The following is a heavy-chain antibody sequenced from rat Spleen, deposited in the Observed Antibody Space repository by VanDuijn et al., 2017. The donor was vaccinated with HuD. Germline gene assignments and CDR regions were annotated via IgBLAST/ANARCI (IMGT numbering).Heavy chain of an antibody. CDR1: GFSLTSYN. V-gene: IGHV2-30*01. Sequence: QVQLKESGPGLVQPSQTLSLICTVSGFSLTSYNVHWVRQSTGKGLEWMGVIWTAGSTDYNSARKSRLSISRDTSKSQVFLKMNSLQTEDTAIYYCTRAPGKGYVMDAWGQGTAVTVSS. CDR2: IWTAGST. CDR3: TRAPGKGYVMDA. J-gene: IGHJ4*01. D-gene: IGHD5-1*01.